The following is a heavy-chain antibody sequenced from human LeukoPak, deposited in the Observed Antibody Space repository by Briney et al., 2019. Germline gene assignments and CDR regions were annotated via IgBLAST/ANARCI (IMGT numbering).Heavy chain of an antibody. CDR1: GGSISSYY. CDR3: ASAQPFFDY. J-gene: IGHJ4*02. D-gene: IGHD1-14*01. CDR2: IYYSGST. V-gene: IGHV4-59*06. Sequence: SETLSLTCTVSGGSISSYYWSWIRQPPGKGLEWIGYIYYSGSTYYNPSLKSRVTISVDTSKNQFSLKLSSVTAADTAVYYCASAQPFFDYWGQGTLVTVSS.